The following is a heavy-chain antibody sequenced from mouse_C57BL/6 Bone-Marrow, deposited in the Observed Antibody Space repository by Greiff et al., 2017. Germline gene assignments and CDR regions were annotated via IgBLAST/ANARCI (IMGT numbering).Heavy chain of an antibody. CDR1: GFTFSDYG. Sequence: EVQLVESGGGLVKPGGSLKLSCAASGFTFSDYGMHWVRQAPEKGLEWVAYISIGSSTIYYADTVKGRFTISRDNAKNTLFLQMTSLRSEDTAMYYCARPRVYWYFDVWGTGTTVTVSS. CDR3: ARPRVYWYFDV. V-gene: IGHV5-17*01. CDR2: ISIGSSTI. J-gene: IGHJ1*03.